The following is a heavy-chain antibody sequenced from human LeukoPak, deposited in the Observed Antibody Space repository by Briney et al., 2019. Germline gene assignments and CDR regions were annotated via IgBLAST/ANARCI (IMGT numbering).Heavy chain of an antibody. CDR2: INHSGST. V-gene: IGHV4-34*01. J-gene: IGHJ5*02. Sequence: SETLSLTCAVYGGSFSGYYWSWIRQPPGKGLEWTGEINHSGSTNYNPSLKSRVTISVDTSKNQFSLKLSSVTAADTAVYYCARGRGSYGYYNWFDPWGQGTLVTVSS. CDR1: GGSFSGYY. CDR3: ARGRGSYGYYNWFDP. D-gene: IGHD5-18*01.